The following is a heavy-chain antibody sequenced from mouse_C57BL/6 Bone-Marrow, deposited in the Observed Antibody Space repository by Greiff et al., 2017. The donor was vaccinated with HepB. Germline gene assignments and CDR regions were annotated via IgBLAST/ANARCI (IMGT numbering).Heavy chain of an antibody. J-gene: IGHJ3*01. CDR1: GYTFTSYW. D-gene: IGHD1-1*01. Sequence: VQLQQSGAELVKPGASVKLSCKASGYTFTSYWMHWVKQRPGQGLEWIGMIHPNSGSTNYNEKFKSKATLTVDKSSSTAYMQLSSLTSEDSAVYYCARGRGLLLRLFAYWGQGTLVTVSA. V-gene: IGHV1-64*01. CDR2: IHPNSGST. CDR3: ARGRGLLLRLFAY.